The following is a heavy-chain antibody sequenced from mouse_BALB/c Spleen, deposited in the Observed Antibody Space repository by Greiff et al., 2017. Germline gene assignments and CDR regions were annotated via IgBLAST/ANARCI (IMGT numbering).Heavy chain of an antibody. J-gene: IGHJ2*01. D-gene: IGHD6-2*01. CDR2: IRNKANGYTT. Sequence: EVKLVESGGGLVQPGGSLRLSCATSGFTFTDYYMSWVRQPPGKALEWLGFIRNKANGYTTEYSASVKGRFTISRDNSQSILYLQMNTLRAEDSATYYCARGLAGYFDYWGQGTTRTVSS. CDR3: ARGLAGYFDY. V-gene: IGHV7-3*02. CDR1: GFTFTDYY.